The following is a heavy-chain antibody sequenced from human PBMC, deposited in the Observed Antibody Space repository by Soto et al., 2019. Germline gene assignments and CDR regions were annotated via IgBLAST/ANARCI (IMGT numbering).Heavy chain of an antibody. CDR2: MATRTGDT. D-gene: IGHD6-25*01. J-gene: IGHJ4*02. Sequence: QVQLVQSGAEVKGPGASVKVSCRPSGYTFTANYIHWVRQAPGQGLEWMGWMATRTGDTRFAQKFQGSVSMTRDTSIGTAYMELTTLTLDDTAVYYCARGSGSSWFDYWGQGTQVAVSS. CDR3: ARGSGSSWFDY. V-gene: IGHV1-2*02. CDR1: GYTFTANY.